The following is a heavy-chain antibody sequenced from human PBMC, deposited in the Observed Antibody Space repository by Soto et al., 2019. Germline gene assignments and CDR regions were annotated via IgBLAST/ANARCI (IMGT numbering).Heavy chain of an antibody. J-gene: IGHJ6*03. CDR3: ARGVVDIVVVPAAMGNYYYYYYMDV. Sequence: ASVKVSCKASGYTFTGYYMHWVRQAPRQGLEWMGWINPNSGGTNYAQKFQGWVTMTRDTSISTAYMELSRLRSDDTAVYYCARGVVDIVVVPAAMGNYYYYYYMDVWGKGTTVTVSS. CDR2: INPNSGGT. D-gene: IGHD2-2*03. V-gene: IGHV1-2*04. CDR1: GYTFTGYY.